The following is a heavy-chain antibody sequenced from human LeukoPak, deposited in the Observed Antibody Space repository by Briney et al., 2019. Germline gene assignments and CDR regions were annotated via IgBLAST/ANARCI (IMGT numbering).Heavy chain of an antibody. D-gene: IGHD6-13*01. Sequence: ASVTVSCKVSGYTLTELSMHWVRQAPGKGREWMGGFDPEDGETIYAQKFQGRVTMTEDASTDTAYMELSSLRSEDTAVYYCATDYSSSWYSGTKDFDYWGQGTLVTVSS. J-gene: IGHJ4*02. CDR3: ATDYSSSWYSGTKDFDY. CDR2: FDPEDGET. V-gene: IGHV1-24*01. CDR1: GYTLTELS.